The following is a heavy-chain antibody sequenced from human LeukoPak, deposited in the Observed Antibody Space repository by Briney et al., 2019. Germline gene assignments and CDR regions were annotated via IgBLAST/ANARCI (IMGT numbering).Heavy chain of an antibody. D-gene: IGHD6-19*01. CDR1: GFTVSGNY. Sequence: PGGSLRLSCAASGFTVSGNYMSWVRQAPGKGLEWVSVMYSSRSTDYADSVKGRFTISRDNSKNTLYLQMNSLRAEDTAVYYCAREGGPYSSTLRGHWGQGTLVTVSS. CDR2: MYSSRST. V-gene: IGHV3-53*01. CDR3: AREGGPYSSTLRGH. J-gene: IGHJ4*02.